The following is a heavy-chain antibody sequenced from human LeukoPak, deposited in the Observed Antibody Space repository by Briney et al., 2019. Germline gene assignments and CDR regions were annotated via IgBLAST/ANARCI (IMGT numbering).Heavy chain of an antibody. D-gene: IGHD2-2*01. CDR1: GDSIGSYF. CDR2: IYHSGST. J-gene: IGHJ6*02. Sequence: PSETLSLTCTVSGDSIGSYFWSWLRQSPGKGLEWIGHIYHSGSTNYNPSLKSRVTISIDTSKNQFSLKLTSVTSADTAVYYCARDGPAYTSRWYDYYYGLDVWGQGTTVTVSS. CDR3: ARDGPAYTSRWYDYYYGLDV. V-gene: IGHV4-59*01.